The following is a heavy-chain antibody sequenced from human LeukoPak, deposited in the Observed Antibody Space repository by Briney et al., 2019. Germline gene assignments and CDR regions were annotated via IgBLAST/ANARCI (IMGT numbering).Heavy chain of an antibody. CDR2: MNPNSGNT. V-gene: IGHV1-8*01. D-gene: IGHD7-27*01. J-gene: IGHJ6*03. CDR1: GYTFTSYD. Sequence: ASVKVSCKASGYTFTSYDINWVRQATGQGLEWMGWMNPNSGNTGYAQKFQGRVTMTRNTSISTAYMELSSLRSEDTGVYYCARVGKLTRYYYYYMDVWGKGTTVTVSS. CDR3: ARVGKLTRYYYYYMDV.